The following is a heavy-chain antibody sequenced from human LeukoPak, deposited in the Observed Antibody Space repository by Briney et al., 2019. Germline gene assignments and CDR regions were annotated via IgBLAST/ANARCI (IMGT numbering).Heavy chain of an antibody. J-gene: IGHJ6*02. CDR3: AKKIGGPDGLGSFPDDYYGMDV. V-gene: IGHV3-30*02. CDR1: GFTFSSYG. Sequence: GGSLRLSCAASGFTFSSYGMHWVRQAPGKGLEWVAFIRYDGSNKYYADSVKGRFTISRDNSKNTLYLQMNSLRAEDTAVYYCAKKIGGPDGLGSFPDDYYGMDVWGQGTTVTVS. CDR2: IRYDGSNK. D-gene: IGHD3-10*01.